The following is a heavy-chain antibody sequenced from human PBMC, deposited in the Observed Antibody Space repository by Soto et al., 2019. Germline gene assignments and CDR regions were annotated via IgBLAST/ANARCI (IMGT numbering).Heavy chain of an antibody. Sequence: PGGSLRLSCAASGFTFSDYYMSWIRQAPGKGLEWVSYISSSGSTIYYADSVKGRFTISRDNAKNSLYLQMNSLRAEDTAVYYCERETNGFMGAIAPAGYCYYGMDYWGQGTLVTVSS. CDR1: GFTFSDYY. J-gene: IGHJ4*02. CDR2: ISSSGSTI. D-gene: IGHD1-26*01. CDR3: ERETNGFMGAIAPAGYCYYGMDY. V-gene: IGHV3-11*01.